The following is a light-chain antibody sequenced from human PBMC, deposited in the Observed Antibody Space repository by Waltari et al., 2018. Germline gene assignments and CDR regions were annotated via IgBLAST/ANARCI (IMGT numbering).Light chain of an antibody. CDR2: WAS. V-gene: IGKV4-1*01. CDR3: QQYCSRRT. CDR1: QSLLYNSNDKNY. J-gene: IGKJ1*01. Sequence: DIVMTQSPDSLAVSLGERVTINCKSSQSLLYNSNDKNYLAWYQQKPGQPPKLLFYWASTRHSGVPDRFSGSGSATDFTLTISSLQAEDVAFYYRQQYCSRRTFGQGTRVEIK.